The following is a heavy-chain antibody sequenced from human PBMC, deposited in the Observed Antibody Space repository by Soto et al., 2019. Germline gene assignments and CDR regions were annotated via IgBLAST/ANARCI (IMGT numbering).Heavy chain of an antibody. V-gene: IGHV3-23*01. CDR2: ISGSGGST. Sequence: LRLSCAASGFTFSSYAMSWVRQAPGKGLEWVSAISGSGGSTYYADSVKGRFTISRDNSKNTLYLQMNSLRAEDTAVYYCAKDLVVPAAIGTHAFDIWGQGTMVTVSS. D-gene: IGHD2-2*01. CDR3: AKDLVVPAAIGTHAFDI. J-gene: IGHJ3*02. CDR1: GFTFSSYA.